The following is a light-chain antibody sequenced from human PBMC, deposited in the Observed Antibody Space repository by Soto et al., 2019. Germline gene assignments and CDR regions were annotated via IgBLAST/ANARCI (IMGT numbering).Light chain of an antibody. CDR1: QSVSYY. CDR3: HQSYSSPRA. V-gene: IGKV1-39*01. CDR2: AAS. Sequence: DIPMTQSPSSLSASVGDRVTITCRTSQSVSYYLSWYQQKPGKAPKLLIYAASSLQSGVPPRFSGSGSGTDFTLTISSLQPDDSATYYCHQSYSSPRAFGQGTKVEIK. J-gene: IGKJ1*01.